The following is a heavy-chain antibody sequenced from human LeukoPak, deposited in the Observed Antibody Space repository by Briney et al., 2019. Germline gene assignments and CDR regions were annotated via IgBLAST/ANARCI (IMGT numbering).Heavy chain of an antibody. CDR3: ARSNYACTYYYYYMDV. J-gene: IGHJ6*03. V-gene: IGHV4-39*01. Sequence: SETLSLTCTVSGGSISSSSYDWGWIRQPQGKGVEWIGSIYYSGSTYDNPGIKSRITITEDTSKNQFSLKLSSVTAADTAVYYCARSNYACTYYYYYMDVWGKGTTVTVSS. CDR2: IYYSGST. D-gene: IGHD5-24*01. CDR1: GGSISSSSYD.